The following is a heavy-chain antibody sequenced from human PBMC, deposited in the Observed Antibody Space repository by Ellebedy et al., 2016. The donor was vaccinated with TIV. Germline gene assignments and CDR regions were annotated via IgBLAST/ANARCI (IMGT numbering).Heavy chain of an antibody. V-gene: IGHV3-23*01. J-gene: IGHJ3*02. D-gene: IGHD4-23*01. CDR1: GLTFSSHA. CDR3: AREPVGVGPAFDI. Sequence: GESLKISCAASGLTFSSHAMSWVRQAQGKGREWVSSITESGGNTYYADSVKGRFTISRDNSKNTLYLQMNSLRAEDTAVYYCAREPVGVGPAFDIWGQGTMVTVSS. CDR2: ITESGGNT.